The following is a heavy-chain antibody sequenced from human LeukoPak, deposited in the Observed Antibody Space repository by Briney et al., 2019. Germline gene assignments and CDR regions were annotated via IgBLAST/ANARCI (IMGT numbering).Heavy chain of an antibody. D-gene: IGHD4-17*01. CDR1: GYTFSKSG. CDR2: ISAYTEHT. J-gene: IGHJ5*02. Sequence: ASVKVSCKASGYTFSKSGVSWVRQAPGQGLEWMGWISAYTEHTNYAQKIQGRVTMTTDTSSSTAYMELRSLRSDDTAVYYCARESDYGDYVRWFDPWGQGTLVTVSS. V-gene: IGHV1-18*01. CDR3: ARESDYGDYVRWFDP.